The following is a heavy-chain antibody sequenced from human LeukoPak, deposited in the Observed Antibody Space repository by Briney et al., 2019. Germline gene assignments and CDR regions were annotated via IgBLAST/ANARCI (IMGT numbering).Heavy chain of an antibody. Sequence: GGSLRLSCAAAGFTFSDLWMTWVRQAPGKGLEWVGLIKSKTDGETIDYATPVKGRFTISRDDSKNTLYLQMNRLKTEDTAVYYCVTDVPHIGGSCYLHWGQGTLVTASS. J-gene: IGHJ4*02. D-gene: IGHD2-15*01. CDR2: IKSKTDGETI. CDR1: GFTFSDLW. V-gene: IGHV3-15*01. CDR3: VTDVPHIGGSCYLH.